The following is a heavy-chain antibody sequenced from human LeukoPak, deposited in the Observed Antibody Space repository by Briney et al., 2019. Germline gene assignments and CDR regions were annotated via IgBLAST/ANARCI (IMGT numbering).Heavy chain of an antibody. CDR2: IYSDGRT. D-gene: IGHD3-22*01. CDR3: ARGLFLSGYLDAFDI. J-gene: IGHJ3*02. V-gene: IGHV3-53*01. Sequence: GGSLRLSCAASGFTVSNKYMTWVRQAPGKGLEWVSLIYSDGRTYYADSVKGRCAISRDGSKNTLYLQMNSLRVEDTAVYYCARGLFLSGYLDAFDIWGQGTVVTVSS. CDR1: GFTVSNKY.